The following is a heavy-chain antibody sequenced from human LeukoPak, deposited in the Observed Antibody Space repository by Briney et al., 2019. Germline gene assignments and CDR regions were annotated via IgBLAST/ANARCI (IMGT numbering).Heavy chain of an antibody. J-gene: IGHJ4*02. Sequence: PGGSLRLSCAATGLSVSSNFMSWVRQAPGKGLEWVSVIYTGGSTYYADSVKGRFIIFRDSSKNTLYLQMNSLRVEDTAVYYCATRAVAAPYWGQGTLVTVSS. CDR1: GLSVSSNF. CDR3: ATRAVAAPY. D-gene: IGHD6-19*01. CDR2: IYTGGST. V-gene: IGHV3-53*01.